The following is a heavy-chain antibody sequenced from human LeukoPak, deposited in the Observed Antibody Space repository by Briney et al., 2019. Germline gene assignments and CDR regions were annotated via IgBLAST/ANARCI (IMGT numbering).Heavy chain of an antibody. V-gene: IGHV4-30-2*01. CDR1: GGSISSGGYS. J-gene: IGHJ4*02. Sequence: SETLSLTCAVSGGSISSGGYSWSWIRQPPGKGLEWIGYIYHSGSTYYNPSLKGRVTISVDRSKNQFSLKLSSVTAADTAVYYCARLNCSGGSCYFGYWGQGTLVTVSS. CDR2: IYHSGST. CDR3: ARLNCSGGSCYFGY. D-gene: IGHD2-15*01.